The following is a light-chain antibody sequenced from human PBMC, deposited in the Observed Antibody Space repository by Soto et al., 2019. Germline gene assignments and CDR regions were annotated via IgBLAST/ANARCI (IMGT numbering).Light chain of an antibody. CDR3: HVWDGPSDLVV. CDR2: EER. Sequence: SYELTQPPSVSVAPGQTARIPCGGNNIGIKSVHWYQLKPGQAPVLVVYEERHRPSGIPERFSGSNSGNTATLTISRVEAGDEADYYCHVWDGPSDLVVFGGGTKLTV. CDR1: NIGIKS. J-gene: IGLJ2*01. V-gene: IGLV3-21*02.